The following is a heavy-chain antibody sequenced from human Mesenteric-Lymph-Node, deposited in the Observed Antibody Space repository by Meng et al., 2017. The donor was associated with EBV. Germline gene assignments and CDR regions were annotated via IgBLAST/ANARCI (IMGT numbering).Heavy chain of an antibody. V-gene: IGHV4-4*02. J-gene: IGHJ4*02. D-gene: IGHD4-11*01. Sequence: ECGPGLVTPSGTLSLTCGVSGGSISNDHWWSWVRQPPGKGLEWIGEMYHSGSTNYNPSLKSRVTISVDKSKNQFFLNLNSVTAADTAVYYCARGREYSWGYWGQGTLVTVSS. CDR1: GGSISNDHW. CDR3: ARGREYSWGY. CDR2: MYHSGST.